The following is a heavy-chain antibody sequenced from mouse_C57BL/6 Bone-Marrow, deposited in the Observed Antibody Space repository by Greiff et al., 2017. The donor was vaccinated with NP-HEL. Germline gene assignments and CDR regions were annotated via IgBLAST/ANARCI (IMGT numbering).Heavy chain of an antibody. CDR1: GYTFTSYW. D-gene: IGHD3-2*02. Sequence: QVQLKESGAELAKPGASVKLSCKASGYTFTSYWMHWVKQRPGQGLEWIGYINPSSGYTKYNQKFKDKATLTADKSSSTAYMQLSSLTYEDSAVYDCASEGSSGYVGDYAMDYWGQGTSVTVSA. CDR3: ASEGSSGYVGDYAMDY. J-gene: IGHJ4*01. V-gene: IGHV1-7*01. CDR2: INPSSGYT.